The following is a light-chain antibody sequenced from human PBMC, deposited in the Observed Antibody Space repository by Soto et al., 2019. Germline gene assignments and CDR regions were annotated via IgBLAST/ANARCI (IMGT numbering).Light chain of an antibody. V-gene: IGLV3-1*01. J-gene: IGLJ1*01. Sequence: SYELTQPPSVSVSPGQTASITCSGDKLGDKYACWYQQKPGQSPVLVIYQDSKRPSGIPERFSGPNSGNTATLTISGTQAMDEADYYCQAWDSSTPYVFGTGTKVTVL. CDR2: QDS. CDR3: QAWDSSTPYV. CDR1: KLGDKY.